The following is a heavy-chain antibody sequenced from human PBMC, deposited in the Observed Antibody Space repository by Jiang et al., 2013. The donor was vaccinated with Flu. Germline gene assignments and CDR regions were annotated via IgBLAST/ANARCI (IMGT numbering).Heavy chain of an antibody. Sequence: QLVESGAEVKKPGESLRISCKGSGYSFTSYWISWVRQMPGKGLEWMGRIDPSDSYTNYSPSFQGHVTISADKSISTAYLQWSSLKASDTAMYYCARHYYGYPVASGTPDAFDIWGQGTMVTVSS. D-gene: IGHD3-10*01. CDR2: IDPSDSYT. J-gene: IGHJ3*02. CDR1: GYSFTSYW. CDR3: ARHYYGYPVASGTPDAFDI. V-gene: IGHV5-10-1*03.